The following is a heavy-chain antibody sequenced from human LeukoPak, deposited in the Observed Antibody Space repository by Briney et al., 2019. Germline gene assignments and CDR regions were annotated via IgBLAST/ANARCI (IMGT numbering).Heavy chain of an antibody. CDR3: ARSSVTAAFDY. J-gene: IGHJ4*02. V-gene: IGHV1-2*02. CDR2: INPNSGGT. D-gene: IGHD2-2*01. Sequence: ASVKVSCKASGYTFTGYYMHWVRQAPGQGLEWMGWINPNSGGTNYAQKFQGRVTMTTDTSTSTAYMELRSLRSDDTAVYYCARSSVTAAFDYWGQGTLVTVSS. CDR1: GYTFTGYY.